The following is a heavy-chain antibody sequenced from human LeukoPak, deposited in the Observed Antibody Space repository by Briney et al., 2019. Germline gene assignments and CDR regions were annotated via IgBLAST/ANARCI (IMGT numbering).Heavy chain of an antibody. J-gene: IGHJ4*02. V-gene: IGHV4-59*01. Sequence: SETLSLTCTVSGGSLSDYSWSWIRQPPGKGLEWMGNIYYSGSANHNPSLKSRVTISRDTSKNQFSLKLTSVTAADTAVYYCARAGGVKTAALDLDYWGQGTLVTVSS. D-gene: IGHD6-25*01. CDR1: GGSLSDYS. CDR2: IYYSGSA. CDR3: ARAGGVKTAALDLDY.